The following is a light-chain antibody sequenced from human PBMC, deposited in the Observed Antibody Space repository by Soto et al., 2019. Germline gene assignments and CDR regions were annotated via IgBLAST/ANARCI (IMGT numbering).Light chain of an antibody. J-gene: IGLJ1*01. CDR2: EVN. CDR1: RSDIGDSNF. CDR3: ASFRSGTILV. Sequence: QSALTQPASVSGSPGQSVTISCTGPRSDIGDSNFISWYQHSPGKAPRLLIYEVNNRPSGVSKRFSGSKAGNTASLTISGLLDDDEADYFCASFRSGTILVFGSETEVTGL. V-gene: IGLV2-14*01.